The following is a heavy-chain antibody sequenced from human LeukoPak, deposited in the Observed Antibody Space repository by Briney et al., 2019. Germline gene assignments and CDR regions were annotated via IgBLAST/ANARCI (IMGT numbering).Heavy chain of an antibody. CDR2: ISYDGSNK. J-gene: IGHJ3*02. Sequence: GRSLRLSCAASGFTFSSYGMRWVRQAPGKGLEWGAVISYDGSNKYYADSVRGRVTISRDNAKNTRYLQMNTLRGEETAVYYRARRSAAKEAFDIWGQGTMVTVSS. CDR1: GFTFSSYG. D-gene: IGHD2-15*01. CDR3: ARRSAAKEAFDI. V-gene: IGHV3-30*03.